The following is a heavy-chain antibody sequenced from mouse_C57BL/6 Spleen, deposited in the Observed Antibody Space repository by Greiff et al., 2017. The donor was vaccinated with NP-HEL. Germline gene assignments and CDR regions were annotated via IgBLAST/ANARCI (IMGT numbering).Heavy chain of an antibody. CDR3: ARGGWGYYKYFDV. Sequence: EVQLQQSGPELVKPGASVKISCKASGYTFTDYYMNWVKQSHGKSLEWIGDINPNNGGTSYNQKFKGKATLTVDKSSSTAYMELRSLTSEDSAVYYCARGGWGYYKYFDVWGTGTTVTVSS. V-gene: IGHV1-26*01. J-gene: IGHJ1*03. CDR2: INPNNGGT. CDR1: GYTFTDYY. D-gene: IGHD2-3*01.